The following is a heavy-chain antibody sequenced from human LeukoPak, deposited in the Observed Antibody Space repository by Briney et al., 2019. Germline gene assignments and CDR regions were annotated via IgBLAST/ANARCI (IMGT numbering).Heavy chain of an antibody. CDR1: GFTFSSYA. D-gene: IGHD3-10*01. V-gene: IGHV3-48*01. CDR3: ARDARLGELKD. CDR2: ISSGSSTI. J-gene: IGHJ4*01. Sequence: GGSLRLSCAASGFTFSSYAMNWVRQAPGKGLEWVSYISSGSSTIYYADSVKGRFTISRDNAKNSLYLQMNSLRAEDTAVYYCARDARLGELKDWGQGTLVTVSS.